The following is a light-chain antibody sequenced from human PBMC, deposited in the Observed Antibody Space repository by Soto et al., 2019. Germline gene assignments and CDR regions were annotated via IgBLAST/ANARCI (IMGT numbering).Light chain of an antibody. V-gene: IGKV1-33*01. J-gene: IGKJ3*01. Sequence: DIQMTQSPSSLSASVGDRVTITCQASQDIANSLNWYQQKPGKAPKLLIYDASNLQTGVPSRFSGSGSGSEFTFTISSLQPEDIGTYYCLQYDNLYLFTFGPGTKVDIK. CDR3: LQYDNLYLFT. CDR2: DAS. CDR1: QDIANS.